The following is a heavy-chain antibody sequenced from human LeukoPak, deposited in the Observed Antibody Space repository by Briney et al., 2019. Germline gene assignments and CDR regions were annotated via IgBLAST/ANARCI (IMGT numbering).Heavy chain of an antibody. CDR1: GGSFSGYY. CDR2: INHSGST. CDR3: ARGLGITIWTYGMDV. J-gene: IGHJ6*02. D-gene: IGHD3-3*01. Sequence: SETLSLTCAVYGGSFSGYYWSWIRQPSGRGLEWIGEINHSGSTNYNPSLKSRVTISVDTSKNQFSLKLSSVTAADTAVYYCARGLGITIWTYGMDVWGQGTTVTVSS. V-gene: IGHV4-34*01.